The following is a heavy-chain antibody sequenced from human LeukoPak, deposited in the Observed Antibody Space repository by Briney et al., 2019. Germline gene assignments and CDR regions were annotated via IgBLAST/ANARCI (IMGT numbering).Heavy chain of an antibody. CDR3: ARHAYYYDRSGSYEAFDI. V-gene: IGHV4-59*08. CDR2: IHYSGST. J-gene: IGHJ3*02. CDR1: GGSISSYY. Sequence: PSETLSLTCTVSGGSISSYYWSWIRQSPGKGLEWIGYIHYSGSTNYNPSLKSRVTISVDTSKNQFSLKLSSVTAADTAVYYCARHAYYYDRSGSYEAFDIWGQGTMVTVSS. D-gene: IGHD3-22*01.